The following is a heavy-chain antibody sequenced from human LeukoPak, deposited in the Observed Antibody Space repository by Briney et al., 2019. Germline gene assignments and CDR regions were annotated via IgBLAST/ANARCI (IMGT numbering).Heavy chain of an antibody. D-gene: IGHD3-10*01. CDR1: GGSISSYY. CDR3: ARSTVYGSGNYGMDV. Sequence: SETLSLTCTVSGGSISSYYWSWIRQPPGKGLEWIGYIYYSGSTNYNPSLKSRVTISVDTSKNQFSLKLSSVTAADTAVYYCARSTVYGSGNYGMDVWGQGTTVTVSS. J-gene: IGHJ6*02. V-gene: IGHV4-59*01. CDR2: IYYSGST.